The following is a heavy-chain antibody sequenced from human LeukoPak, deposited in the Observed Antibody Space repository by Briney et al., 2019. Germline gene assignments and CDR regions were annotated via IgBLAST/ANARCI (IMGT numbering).Heavy chain of an antibody. J-gene: IGHJ6*02. CDR3: AEDRLFGSGLNGPHYYYGMDV. CDR1: DFSFSNYG. CDR2: ILYDGNNK. V-gene: IGHV3-30*18. Sequence: SLRLSCAASDFSFSNYGMHWVRQAPGKGLEWVAVILYDGNNKHYAESVKGRFTISRDNSNNMLYLQMNSLRPEDTAVYYCAEDRLFGSGLNGPHYYYGMDVWGQGTTVTVSS. D-gene: IGHD1-26*01.